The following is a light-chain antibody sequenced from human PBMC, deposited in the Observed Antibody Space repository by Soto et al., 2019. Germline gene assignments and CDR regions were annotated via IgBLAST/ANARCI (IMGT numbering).Light chain of an antibody. CDR3: QQFSSYPLT. Sequence: TQSPTSLSASVGDRVTITCQASQDINYLAWYQQKPGQAPRLLIYDASSRATGIPDRFSGGGSGTDCTLTISRLEPGDFAVYYCQQFSSYPLTFGGGTKVDIK. CDR2: DAS. V-gene: IGKV3-20*01. CDR1: QDINY. J-gene: IGKJ4*01.